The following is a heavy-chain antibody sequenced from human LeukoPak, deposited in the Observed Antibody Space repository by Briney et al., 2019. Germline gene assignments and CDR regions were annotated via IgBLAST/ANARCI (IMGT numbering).Heavy chain of an antibody. V-gene: IGHV3-7*04. J-gene: IGHJ5*02. Sequence: GGSLRLSCAASGFTFSSFWMSWVRQAPGKGLEWVAHIKEDGSMQSYVDSVKGRFTISRDNTKNSVYLQMNSLRAEDTAVYYCARVVTWFDPWGQGSLVTVSS. CDR3: ARVVTWFDP. CDR1: GFTFSSFW. CDR2: IKEDGSMQ.